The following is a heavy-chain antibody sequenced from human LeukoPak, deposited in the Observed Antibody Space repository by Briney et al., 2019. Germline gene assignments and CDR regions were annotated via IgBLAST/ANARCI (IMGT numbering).Heavy chain of an antibody. V-gene: IGHV1-69*05. CDR3: ARVVYYGSGSYTNWFDP. D-gene: IGHD3-10*01. CDR1: GGTFSSYA. CDR2: IIPTFGTA. J-gene: IGHJ5*02. Sequence: SVKVSCKASGGTFSSYAISWVRQAPGQGLEWMGGIIPTFGTANYAQKFQGRVTITTDESTSTAYMELSSLRSEDTAVYYCARVVYYGSGSYTNWFDPWGQGTLVTVSS.